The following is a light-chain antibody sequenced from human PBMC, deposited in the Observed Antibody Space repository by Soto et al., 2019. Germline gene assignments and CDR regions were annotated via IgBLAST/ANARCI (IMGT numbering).Light chain of an antibody. CDR3: TSYTSSSPLV. CDR2: EVV. CDR1: SSDVGGYNY. Sequence: QSALTQPASVSGSPGQSITISCTGTSSDVGGYNYVSWYQHHPGKAPKLMIYEVVNRPSGVSNRFSGSKSGITASLTISGLQAEDEADYYCTSYTSSSPLVFGTGTKLTDL. V-gene: IGLV2-14*01. J-gene: IGLJ1*01.